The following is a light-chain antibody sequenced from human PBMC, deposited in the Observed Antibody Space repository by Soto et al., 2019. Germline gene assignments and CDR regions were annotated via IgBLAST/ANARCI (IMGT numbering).Light chain of an antibody. V-gene: IGKV3-20*01. CDR2: GAS. Sequence: ETVLTQSPGSLSLSPGERATLSCRASQSVSSSYLAWYQQKPGQAPRLLIYGASSRATGIPDRFSGSGSGTDFTLTISRLEPEDYAVYYWQQYGSSPLTFGGGTKVEIK. CDR1: QSVSSSY. J-gene: IGKJ4*01. CDR3: QQYGSSPLT.